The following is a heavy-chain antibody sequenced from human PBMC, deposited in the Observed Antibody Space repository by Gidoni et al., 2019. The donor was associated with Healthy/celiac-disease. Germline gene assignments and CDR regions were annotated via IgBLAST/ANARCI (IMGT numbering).Heavy chain of an antibody. V-gene: IGHV3-48*02. CDR2: ISSSSSTI. J-gene: IGHJ6*02. CDR1: GFTFSSYS. D-gene: IGHD4-4*01. CDR3: AREGALQAGPPGMDV. Sequence: EVQLVESGGGLVQPGWSLRLSCAASGFTFSSYSMNWVRQAPGKGLEWVSYISSSSSTIYYADSVKGRFTISRDNAKNSLYLQMNSLRDEDTAVYYCAREGALQAGPPGMDVWGQGTTVTVSS.